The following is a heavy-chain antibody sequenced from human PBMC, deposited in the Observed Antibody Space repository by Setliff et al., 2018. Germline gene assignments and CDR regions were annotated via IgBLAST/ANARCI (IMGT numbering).Heavy chain of an antibody. CDR3: GRDPHSGPADFDY. D-gene: IGHD3-10*01. CDR2: IYDSGNT. Sequence: SETLSLTCAVSGGSIGSSNWWSWVRQAPGKGLEWIGEIYDSGNTNYNPSLESRVTISIDESKKQFSLNLTSVTAADTAVYYCGRDPHSGPADFDYWGQGTLVT. J-gene: IGHJ4*02. CDR1: GGSIGSSNW. V-gene: IGHV4-4*02.